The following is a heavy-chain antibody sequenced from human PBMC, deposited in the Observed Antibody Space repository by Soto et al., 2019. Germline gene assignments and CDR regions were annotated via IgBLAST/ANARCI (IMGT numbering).Heavy chain of an antibody. J-gene: IGHJ4*02. Sequence: GGSLRLSCVASGFSLANYPMNWARQTPGKGLEWISYSSPRGDTIYYADSVEGRFTISRDNARNSLSLHMSSLRDEDSALYYCAKGPHTNVGWPYYFESWGQGVPVTVSS. D-gene: IGHD6-19*01. CDR2: SSPRGDTI. CDR1: GFSLANYP. CDR3: AKGPHTNVGWPYYFES. V-gene: IGHV3-48*02.